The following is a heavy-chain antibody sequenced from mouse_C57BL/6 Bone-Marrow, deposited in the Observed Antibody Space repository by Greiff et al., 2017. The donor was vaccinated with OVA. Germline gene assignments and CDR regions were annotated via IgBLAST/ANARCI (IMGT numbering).Heavy chain of an antibody. V-gene: IGHV2-2*01. CDR2: IWRGGST. CDR1: GFSLTSYG. D-gene: IGHD1-1*01. CDR3: ARTRSSYWYFDV. Sequence: QVQLQQSGPGLVQPSQSLSITCTVSGFSLTSYGVHWVRQSPGKGLEWLGVIWRGGSTDYNAAFISRLSISKDNSKSQVFFKMNSLQADDTAIYYCARTRSSYWYFDVWGTGTTVTVSS. J-gene: IGHJ1*03.